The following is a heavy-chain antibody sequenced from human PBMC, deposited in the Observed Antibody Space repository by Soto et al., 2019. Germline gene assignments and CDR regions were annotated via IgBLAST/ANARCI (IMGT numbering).Heavy chain of an antibody. CDR1: GGSISSSSYY. Sequence: SETLSLTCTVSGGSISSSSYYWGWIRQPPGKGLEWIGSIYYSGSTYYNPSLKSRVTISVDTSKNQFSLKLSSVTAADTAVYYCARHARPEKGDYLVWGQGTLVTVSS. J-gene: IGHJ4*02. CDR3: ARHARPEKGDYLV. D-gene: IGHD4-17*01. CDR2: IYYSGST. V-gene: IGHV4-39*01.